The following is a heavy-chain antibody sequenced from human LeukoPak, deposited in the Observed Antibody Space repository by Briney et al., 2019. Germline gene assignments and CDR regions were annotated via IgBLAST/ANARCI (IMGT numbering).Heavy chain of an antibody. CDR2: IIPMFGTA. CDR1: GGTFSSDA. J-gene: IGHJ3*02. CDR3: AREYCSSISCYVADAFDI. Sequence: RASVKVSCKASGGTFSSDAFSWVRQAPGQGLEWMGGIIPMFGTANYAQKFQGRVTITADESTSTAYMELSSLRSEDTAVYYCAREYCSSISCYVADAFDIWGQGTMVTVSS. D-gene: IGHD2-2*01. V-gene: IGHV1-69*01.